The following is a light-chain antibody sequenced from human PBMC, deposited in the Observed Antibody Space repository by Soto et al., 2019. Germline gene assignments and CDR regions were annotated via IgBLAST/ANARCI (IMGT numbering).Light chain of an antibody. Sequence: IQLTQSPSSLSASVGDRVTITCRASQGIASYLAWYQQKPGKAPKLLIYAASTLQTGVPSRFSGSGSGTDFTLTIGSLQPEDFATYYCQDLHTYPYTCGQGTNLEIK. J-gene: IGKJ2*01. CDR2: AAS. V-gene: IGKV1-9*01. CDR3: QDLHTYPYT. CDR1: QGIASY.